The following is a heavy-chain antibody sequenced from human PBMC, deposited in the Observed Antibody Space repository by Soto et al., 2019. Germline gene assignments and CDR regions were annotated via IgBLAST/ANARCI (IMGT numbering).Heavy chain of an antibody. V-gene: IGHV1-18*01. CDR1: GYTFTSYG. Sequence: QVQLVQSGAEVRKPGASVTVSGKASGYTFTSYGINWVRQAPGQGLEWMGWFSAYNGNTNYAQKLQGIVTMTTDTSTSTAYLSLRSLSSDATAVYYGVRGDSSASGLNFQHWGQGTLVTVSS. J-gene: IGHJ1*01. D-gene: IGHD6-6*01. CDR2: FSAYNGNT. CDR3: VRGDSSASGLNFQH.